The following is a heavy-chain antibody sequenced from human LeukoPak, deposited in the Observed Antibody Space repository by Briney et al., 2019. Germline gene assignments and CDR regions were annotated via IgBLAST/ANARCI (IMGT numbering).Heavy chain of an antibody. Sequence: GGSLRLSCAASGFTFSSYGMHWVRQAPGKGLEWVAVISYDGSNKYYADSVKGRFTISRDNSKNTLYLQMNSLGVADTAVYYCARDPRYPYQYQSDDGGFSLDYWGQGTLVTVSS. J-gene: IGHJ4*02. CDR2: ISYDGSNK. V-gene: IGHV3-30*03. CDR3: ARDPRYPYQYQSDDGGFSLDY. D-gene: IGHD2-15*01. CDR1: GFTFSSYG.